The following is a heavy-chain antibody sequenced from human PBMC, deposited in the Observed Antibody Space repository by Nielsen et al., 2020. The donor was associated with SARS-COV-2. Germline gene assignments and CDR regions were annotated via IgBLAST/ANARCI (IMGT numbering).Heavy chain of an antibody. D-gene: IGHD2-8*01. CDR3: ARGNTKDHSLDV. CDR2: IYYSGST. CDR1: GDSISSNNYH. Sequence: SETLSLTCTVSGDSISSNNYHWGWIRQPPGKGQEWIGTIYYSGSTYYNPSLKSRVTISVDTSKNQFSLKLSSVTAADTAVYYCARGNTKDHSLDVWGQGTTVTVSS. V-gene: IGHV4-39*07. J-gene: IGHJ6*02.